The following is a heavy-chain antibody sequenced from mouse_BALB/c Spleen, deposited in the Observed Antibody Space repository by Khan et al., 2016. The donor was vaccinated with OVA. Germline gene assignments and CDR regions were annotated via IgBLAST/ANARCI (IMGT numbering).Heavy chain of an antibody. CDR3: ARYNDYGNGLCAMDY. V-gene: IGHV1S41*01. J-gene: IGHJ4*01. CDR1: GYTFTSYC. D-gene: IGHD1-1*01. CDR2: IGPGSGNP. Sequence: DLVKPGASVKLSCKASGYTFTSYCINWINQRPGQSLEWVGHIGPGSGNPYYTKIFKGKATLTVDTSSSTVYIQLSSLSSADSAVLFGARYNDYGNGLCAMDYWGQGTSVTVSS.